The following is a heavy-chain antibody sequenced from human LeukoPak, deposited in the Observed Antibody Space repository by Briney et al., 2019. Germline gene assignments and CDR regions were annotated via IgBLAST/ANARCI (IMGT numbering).Heavy chain of an antibody. Sequence: NTSETLSLTCTVSGGSISSSSYYWGWIRQPPGKGLEWIGSIYYSGSTYYNPSLKSRVTISVDTSKNQFSLKLSSVTAADTAVYYCARRLKVTPFDYWGQGTLVTASS. CDR3: ARRLKVTPFDY. CDR1: GGSISSSSYY. D-gene: IGHD2-21*02. V-gene: IGHV4-39*01. J-gene: IGHJ4*02. CDR2: IYYSGST.